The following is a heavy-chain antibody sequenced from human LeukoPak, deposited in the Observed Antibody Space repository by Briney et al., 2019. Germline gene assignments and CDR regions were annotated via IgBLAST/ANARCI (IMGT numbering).Heavy chain of an antibody. J-gene: IGHJ4*02. CDR2: IYSSGRT. CDR3: ARGPHYALGIYFDY. CDR1: GGSISGDY. V-gene: IGHV4-4*07. D-gene: IGHD7-27*01. Sequence: SETLSLTCTVSGGSISGDYWSWIRQPAGKGLEWIGRIYSSGRTDYNPPLKSRVTMSVDTSKNQFSLKLNSVTAADTAVYYCARGPHYALGIYFDYWGQGTLVTVSS.